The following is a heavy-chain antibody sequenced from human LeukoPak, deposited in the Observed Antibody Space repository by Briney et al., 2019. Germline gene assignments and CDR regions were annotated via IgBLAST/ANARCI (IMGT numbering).Heavy chain of an antibody. CDR1: GFTFSKAW. CDR2: IKSKTDGGIT. D-gene: IGHD4-17*01. V-gene: IGHV3-15*01. J-gene: IGHJ4*02. Sequence: GGSLRLSCAASGFTFSKAWMSWVRQAPGKGLEWVGRIKSKTDGGITDYAAPVKGRFTISRDDSKNTLYLQMNSLKTEDTAVYYCTTRGTTVTRTLRFDYWGQGTLVTVSS. CDR3: TTRGTTVTRTLRFDY.